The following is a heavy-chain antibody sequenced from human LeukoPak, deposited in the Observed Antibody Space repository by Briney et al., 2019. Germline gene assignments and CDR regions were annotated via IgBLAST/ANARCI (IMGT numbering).Heavy chain of an antibody. D-gene: IGHD3-10*01. J-gene: IGHJ5*02. Sequence: ASVKVSCKASSYTFTTYGITWVRQAPGQGLEWMGWINPYNGNTNYAQKLQGRVTMTTDTSTSTAYMELRSLRSDDTAVYYCARDSGDTMVRGVIKGKWFDPWGQGTLVTVSS. CDR1: SYTFTTYG. CDR3: ARDSGDTMVRGVIKGKWFDP. V-gene: IGHV1-18*01. CDR2: INPYNGNT.